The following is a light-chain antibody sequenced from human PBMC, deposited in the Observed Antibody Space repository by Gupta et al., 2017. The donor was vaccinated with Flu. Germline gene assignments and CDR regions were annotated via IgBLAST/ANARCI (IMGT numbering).Light chain of an antibody. CDR2: EVS. CDR3: SSYTSSSTLV. Sequence: QSALTPPASVSGSPGQSITISCTGTSSDVGGYNYVSWYQQHPGKAPKLMIFEVSNRPSGVSNLFSGSKSGNTAPLTISGLQAENEADYYCSSYTSSSTLVFGGGIKLTVL. V-gene: IGLV2-14*01. J-gene: IGLJ3*02. CDR1: SSDVGGYNY.